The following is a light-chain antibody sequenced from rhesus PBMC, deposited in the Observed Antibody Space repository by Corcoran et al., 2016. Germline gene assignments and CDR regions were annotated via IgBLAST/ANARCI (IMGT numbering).Light chain of an antibody. CDR3: QQRNSYPLT. V-gene: IGKV1-25*01. CDR1: QDINSY. CDR2: KAS. J-gene: IGKJ4*01. Sequence: DIQMTQSPSSLSASVGDRVTITCRASQDINSYLAWYQQKPGKAPNLLIYKASTLQSGVPSRFSGSGSGPDLNHTISSLQPEDFATYYCQQRNSYPLTFGGGTKVESK.